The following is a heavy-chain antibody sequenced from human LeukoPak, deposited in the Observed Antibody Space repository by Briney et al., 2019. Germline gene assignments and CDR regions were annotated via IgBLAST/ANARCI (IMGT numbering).Heavy chain of an antibody. D-gene: IGHD5-18*01. Sequence: SEALSLTCAVYGWSFSGYYWSWIRQPPGKGLEWIGEMNHSGSTNYNPSLKSRVTISVDTSKNQFSLKLSSVTSADTAVYYCAREIRGYRVRRGFDPWVQGTLVTVSS. CDR3: AREIRGYRVRRGFDP. V-gene: IGHV4-34*01. J-gene: IGHJ5*02. CDR1: GWSFSGYY. CDR2: MNHSGST.